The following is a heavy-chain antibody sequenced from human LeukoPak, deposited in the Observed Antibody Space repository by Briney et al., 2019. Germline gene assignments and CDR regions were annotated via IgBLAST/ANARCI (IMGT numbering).Heavy chain of an antibody. CDR1: GGSISSYY. V-gene: IGHV4-59*01. J-gene: IGHJ4*02. CDR2: IYYSGST. CDR3: ARGQINGYSYGHYFDY. Sequence: PSETLSLTCTVSGGSISSYYWSWIRQPPGKGLEWIGYIYYSGSTNYNPSLKSRVTISVDTSKNQFSLKLSPVTAADTAVYYCARGQINGYSYGHYFDYWGQGTLVTVSS. D-gene: IGHD5-18*01.